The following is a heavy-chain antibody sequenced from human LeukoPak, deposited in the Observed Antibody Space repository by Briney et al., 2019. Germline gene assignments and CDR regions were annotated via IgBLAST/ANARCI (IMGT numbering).Heavy chain of an antibody. V-gene: IGHV4-4*02. CDR3: ARRGWQYGSGSLRDY. J-gene: IGHJ4*02. D-gene: IGHD3-10*01. Sequence: SETLSLTCAVSGGSISSSNWWSWVRQPPGKGLEWIGEIYHSGSTNYNPSLKSRVTISVDKSKNQFSLKLSSVTAADAAVYYCARRGWQYGSGSLRDYWGQGTLVTVSS. CDR2: IYHSGST. CDR1: GGSISSSNW.